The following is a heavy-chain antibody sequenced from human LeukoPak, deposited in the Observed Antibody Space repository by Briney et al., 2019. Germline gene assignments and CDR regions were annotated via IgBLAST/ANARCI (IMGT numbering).Heavy chain of an antibody. Sequence: SQTLSLTCAVYGGSFSGYYWSWIRQPPGKGLEWIGEINHSGSTNYNPSLKSRVTISVDTSKNQFSLKLSSVTAADTAVYYCASAELLWFGEGAFDIWGQGTMVTVSS. CDR2: INHSGST. D-gene: IGHD3-10*01. CDR3: ASAELLWFGEGAFDI. CDR1: GGSFSGYY. J-gene: IGHJ3*02. V-gene: IGHV4-34*01.